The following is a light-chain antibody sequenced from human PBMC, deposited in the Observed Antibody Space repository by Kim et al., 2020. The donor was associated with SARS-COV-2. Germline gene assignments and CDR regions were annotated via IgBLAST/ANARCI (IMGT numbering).Light chain of an antibody. J-gene: IGKJ1*01. CDR2: ATF. V-gene: IGKV1-39*01. CDR1: QSISTY. CDR3: QQTSSPPRT. Sequence: ASFGDRVTITCLASQSISTYLNWYQQKPGEAPKLLIYATFNLQSGVPSRFSGSGSGTDFTLTISSLQPEDFATYYCQQTSSPPRTFGQGTKVDIK.